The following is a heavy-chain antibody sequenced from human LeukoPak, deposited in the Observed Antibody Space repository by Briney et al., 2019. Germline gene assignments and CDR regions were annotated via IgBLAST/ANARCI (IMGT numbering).Heavy chain of an antibody. J-gene: IGHJ3*02. Sequence: GGSLRLSCTASKFYFSTYDMNWVRQVPGKGLEWVSYIDSSASTTYYADSVKGRFTISRDNSKNTLYLQMNSLRAEDTAVYYCAREVEAIDAFDIWGQGTMVTVSS. V-gene: IGHV3-48*01. CDR3: AREVEAIDAFDI. D-gene: IGHD2-15*01. CDR1: KFYFSTYD. CDR2: IDSSASTT.